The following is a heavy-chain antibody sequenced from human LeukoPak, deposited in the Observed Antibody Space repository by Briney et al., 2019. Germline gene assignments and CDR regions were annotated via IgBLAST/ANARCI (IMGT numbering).Heavy chain of an antibody. V-gene: IGHV1-69*04. Sequence: ASVKVSCKASGDTFSSYAISWVRQAPGQGLEWMGRSIAFLGLVNYAQKFQGRVTITTGESTSTAYMELSSLRSEDTAVYYCARVRLAAAGTRLDSYYYYYMDVWGKGTTVTVSS. D-gene: IGHD6-13*01. CDR2: SIAFLGLV. CDR1: GDTFSSYA. J-gene: IGHJ6*03. CDR3: ARVRLAAAGTRLDSYYYYYMDV.